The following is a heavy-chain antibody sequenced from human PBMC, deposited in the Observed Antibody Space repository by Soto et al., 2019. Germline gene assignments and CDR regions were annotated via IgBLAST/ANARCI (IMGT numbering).Heavy chain of an antibody. V-gene: IGHV1-46*01. D-gene: IGHD3-10*01. CDR1: GYTFTSYY. CDR3: ARLREYGSGSPGAFDI. CDR2: INPSGGST. Sequence: GASVKVSCKASGYTFTSYYMHWVRQAPGQGLEWMGIINPSGGSTSYAQKFQGRVTMTRDTSTSTVYMELSSLRSEDTAVYYCARLREYGSGSPGAFDIWGQGTMVTVSS. J-gene: IGHJ3*02.